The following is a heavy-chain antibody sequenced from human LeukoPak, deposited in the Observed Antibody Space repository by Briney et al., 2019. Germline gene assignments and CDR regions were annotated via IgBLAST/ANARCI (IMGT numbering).Heavy chain of an antibody. Sequence: SGGSLRLSGAASGFTFDDYAMHWVRQAPGKGLEWVSGISWNSGSIGYADSVKGRFTISRDNAKNSLYLQMNSLRAEDTALYYCAKDFYSSSSFFDYWGQGTLVTVSS. V-gene: IGHV3-9*01. CDR2: ISWNSGSI. CDR3: AKDFYSSSSFFDY. D-gene: IGHD6-6*01. CDR1: GFTFDDYA. J-gene: IGHJ4*02.